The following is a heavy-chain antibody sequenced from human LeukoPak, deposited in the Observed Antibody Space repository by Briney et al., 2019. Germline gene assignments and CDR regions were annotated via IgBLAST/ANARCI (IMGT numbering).Heavy chain of an antibody. CDR1: GGTFSSYA. Sequence: SVKVSCKASGGTFSSYAISWVRQAPGQGPEWMGGIIPIFGTANYAQKFQGRVTITADESTSTAYMELSSLRSEDTAVYYCASRTVAVAATYYYYYGMDVWGKGTTVTVSS. D-gene: IGHD2-15*01. V-gene: IGHV1-69*13. CDR2: IIPIFGTA. CDR3: ASRTVAVAATYYYYYGMDV. J-gene: IGHJ6*04.